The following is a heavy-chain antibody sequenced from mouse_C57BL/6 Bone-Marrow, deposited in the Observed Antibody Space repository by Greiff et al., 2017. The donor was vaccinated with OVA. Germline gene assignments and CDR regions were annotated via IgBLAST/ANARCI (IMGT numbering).Heavy chain of an antibody. J-gene: IGHJ1*03. V-gene: IGHV5-9-1*02. Sequence: EVKLMESGEGLVKPGGSLKLSCAASGFTFSSYAMSWVRQTPEKRLEWVAYIRSGGDYIYYADPVKGRFTISRDNARNTLYLQMSSLNSEATAMYYCTRELYDGYYGWYFDVWGTGTTVTVSS. CDR2: IRSGGDYI. CDR1: GFTFSSYA. D-gene: IGHD2-3*01. CDR3: TRELYDGYYGWYFDV.